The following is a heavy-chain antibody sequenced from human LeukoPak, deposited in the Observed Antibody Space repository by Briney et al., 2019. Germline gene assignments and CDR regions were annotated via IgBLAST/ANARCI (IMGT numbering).Heavy chain of an antibody. CDR2: IYYSGST. CDR1: GGSISSGGYS. CDR3: ARGYSYEYNWFDP. J-gene: IGHJ5*02. D-gene: IGHD5-18*01. V-gene: IGHV4-30-4*07. Sequence: SQTLSLTCAVSGGSISSGGYSWSWIRQPPGKGLEWIGYIYYSGSTNYNPSLKSRVTISVDTSKNQFSLKLSSVTAADTAVYYCARGYSYEYNWFDPWGQGTLVTVSS.